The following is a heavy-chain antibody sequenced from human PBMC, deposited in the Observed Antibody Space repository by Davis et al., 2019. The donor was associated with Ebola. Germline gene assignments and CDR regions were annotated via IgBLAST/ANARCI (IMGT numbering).Heavy chain of an antibody. Sequence: GGSLRLSCVATGFTFSNAWMSWVRQAPGKGLEWVSVIYDHSTAYADSVRGRFIISRDKSNNTLYLEMNSLRVDDTAVYYCATTQWLREFDNWGQGTLVTVSS. J-gene: IGHJ4*02. CDR1: GFTFSNAW. D-gene: IGHD6-19*01. V-gene: IGHV3-53*05. CDR2: IYDHST. CDR3: ATTQWLREFDN.